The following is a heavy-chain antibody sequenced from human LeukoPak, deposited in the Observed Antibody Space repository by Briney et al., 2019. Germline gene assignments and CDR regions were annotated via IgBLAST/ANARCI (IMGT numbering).Heavy chain of an antibody. CDR3: ARRYYYYDSSGYYMQYYYYYYMDV. V-gene: IGHV4-39*07. Sequence: SETLSLTCTVSGGSISSNDYYWGWIRQPPGKGLEWIASIYYSGSTYYNPSLKSRVTISVDTSKNQFSLKLSSVTAADTAVYYCARRYYYYDSSGYYMQYYYYYYMDVWGKGTTVTISS. CDR2: IYYSGST. D-gene: IGHD3-22*01. J-gene: IGHJ6*03. CDR1: GGSISSNDYY.